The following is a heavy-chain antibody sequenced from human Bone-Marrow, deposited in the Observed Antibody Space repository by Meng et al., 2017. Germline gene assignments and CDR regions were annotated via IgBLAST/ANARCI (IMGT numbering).Heavy chain of an antibody. J-gene: IGHJ4*02. CDR2: INHSGST. CDR3: ARSSSGWYRITIFDY. Sequence: SETLSLTCAVYGGSFSGYYWSWIRQPPGKGLEWIGDINHSGSTNYNPSLKSRVTISVDTSKNQSSLKLSSVTAADTAVYYCARSSSGWYRITIFDYWGQGTLVTVSS. CDR1: GGSFSGYY. V-gene: IGHV4-34*01. D-gene: IGHD6-19*01.